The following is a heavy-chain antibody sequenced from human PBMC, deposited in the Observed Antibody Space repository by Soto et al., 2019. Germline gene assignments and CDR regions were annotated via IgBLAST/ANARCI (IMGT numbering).Heavy chain of an antibody. CDR3: VKGGHGSGSYLGSS. CDR2: IRQDGGAQ. Sequence: GGSLRLSCVASGFTFTTYWMSWVRQAPGKGLQWVANIRQDGGAQYYVDSVKGRFTISRDNAKNSVYLQMDSLRVEDTAVYYCVKGGHGSGSYLGSSWGQGILVTVSS. CDR1: GFTFTTYW. J-gene: IGHJ5*02. V-gene: IGHV3-7*03. D-gene: IGHD3-10*01.